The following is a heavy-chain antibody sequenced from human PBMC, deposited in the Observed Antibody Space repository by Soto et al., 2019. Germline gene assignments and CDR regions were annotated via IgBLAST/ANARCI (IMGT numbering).Heavy chain of an antibody. Sequence: PSETLSLTCTVSNGSISGGGYYWSWIRQHPEKGLEWIGYIYYSGSTYYNPSLKSRVTISVDTSKNQFSLKVGSVTAADTAVYYCARDRYYHDSTIYGRRYYFDQWGKGTQVTVSS. CDR1: NGSISGGGYY. D-gene: IGHD3-22*01. CDR2: IYYSGST. CDR3: ARDRYYHDSTIYGRRYYFDQ. V-gene: IGHV4-31*03. J-gene: IGHJ4*02.